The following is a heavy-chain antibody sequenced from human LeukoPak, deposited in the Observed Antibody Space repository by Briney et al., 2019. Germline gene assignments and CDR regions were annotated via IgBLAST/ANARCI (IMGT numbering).Heavy chain of an antibody. CDR1: GFTFSSYW. J-gene: IGHJ4*02. CDR2: IKHNGDEL. V-gene: IGHV3-7*01. D-gene: IGHD3-10*01. CDR3: ARELLAIDS. Sequence: GGSLRLSCAASGFTFSSYWMTWVRQAPGKGLEWVANIKHNGDELNYVGSVEGRFTISRDNAKNSLYLHMTSLRAEDTAVYYCARELLAIDSWGQGTLVTVSS.